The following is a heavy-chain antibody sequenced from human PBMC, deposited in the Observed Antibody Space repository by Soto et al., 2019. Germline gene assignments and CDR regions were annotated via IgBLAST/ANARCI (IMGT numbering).Heavy chain of an antibody. J-gene: IGHJ4*02. V-gene: IGHV3-7*03. Sequence: GGSLRLSCAASGFTFSSYWMSRVRQAPGKGLEWVANIKQDGSEKYYVDSVKGRFTISRDNAKNSLYLQMNSLRAEDTAVYYCARDFPDYYYGSGSYYNPFDYWGQGTLVTVSS. D-gene: IGHD3-10*01. CDR1: GFTFSSYW. CDR2: IKQDGSEK. CDR3: ARDFPDYYYGSGSYYNPFDY.